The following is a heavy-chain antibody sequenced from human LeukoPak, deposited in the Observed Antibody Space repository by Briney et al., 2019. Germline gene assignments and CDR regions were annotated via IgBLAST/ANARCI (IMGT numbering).Heavy chain of an antibody. CDR1: GFTFSNYG. Sequence: PGGSLRLSCAASGFTFSNYGMHWVRQAPGKGLEWVSAISGSGGSTYYADSVKGRFTISRDNSKNTLYLQMNSLRAEDTAVYYCAKDGYSSSWYTSAFAYYYYMDVWGKGTTVTISS. CDR2: ISGSGGST. CDR3: AKDGYSSSWYTSAFAYYYYMDV. V-gene: IGHV3-23*01. J-gene: IGHJ6*03. D-gene: IGHD6-13*01.